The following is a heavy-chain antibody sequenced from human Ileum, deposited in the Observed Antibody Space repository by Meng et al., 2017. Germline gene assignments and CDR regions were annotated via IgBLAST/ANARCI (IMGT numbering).Heavy chain of an antibody. CDR1: SGSISSNTD. Sequence: QVRRRGPGPGLVWPSGTLSPTFAVSSGSISSNTDWSWVRQPPGKGLKWIGQISHSGSAYYNPSLKSRVTMSEDKSKSQFSLMLTSVTAADTAIYYCARHGGYSQDFWGQGTLVTVSS. CDR3: ARHGGYSQDF. V-gene: IGHV4-4*02. CDR2: ISHSGSA. J-gene: IGHJ4*02. D-gene: IGHD4-23*01.